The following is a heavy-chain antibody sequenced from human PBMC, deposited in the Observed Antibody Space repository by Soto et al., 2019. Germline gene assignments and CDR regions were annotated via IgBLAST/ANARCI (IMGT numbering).Heavy chain of an antibody. CDR3: ARDWDRIADRTTRNLYYSYGMDV. Sequence: QVQLVQSGAEVKKPGSSVKVSCKASGGTFSSYAISWVRQAPGQGLEWMGGIIPIFGTANYAQKFQGRVTINADKYTSTAYMELSSLGSEETAVYYCARDWDRIADRTTRNLYYSYGMDVWGKGTTVPVSS. V-gene: IGHV1-69*06. J-gene: IGHJ6*04. D-gene: IGHD6-6*01. CDR2: IIPIFGTA. CDR1: GGTFSSYA.